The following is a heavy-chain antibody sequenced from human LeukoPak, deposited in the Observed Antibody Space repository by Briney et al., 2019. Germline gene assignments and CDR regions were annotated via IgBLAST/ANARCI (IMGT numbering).Heavy chain of an antibody. CDR2: ISSSSSYI. J-gene: IGHJ6*03. CDR1: GFTFSSYE. CDR3: ARDFRSHYCSSTSCYRYYYYMDV. V-gene: IGHV3-21*05. Sequence: GGSLRLSCAASGFTFSSYEMNWVRQAPGKGLEWVSYISSSSSYIYYADSVKGRFTISRDNAKNSLYLQMNSLRAEDTAVYYCARDFRSHYCSSTSCYRYYYYMDVWGKGTTVTISS. D-gene: IGHD2-2*01.